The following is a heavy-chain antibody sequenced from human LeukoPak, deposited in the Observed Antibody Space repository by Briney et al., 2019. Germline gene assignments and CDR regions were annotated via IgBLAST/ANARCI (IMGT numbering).Heavy chain of an antibody. D-gene: IGHD3-16*01. J-gene: IGHJ5*02. CDR2: IYYSGST. Sequence: PSETLSLTCTVSGGSISSGDYYWSWIRQPPGKGLEWIGYIYYSGSTYYNPSLKGRVTISVDTSKNQFSLKLSSVTAADTAVYYCARVFGPDGSFDPWGQGTLVTVSS. V-gene: IGHV4-30-4*01. CDR1: GGSISSGDYY. CDR3: ARVFGPDGSFDP.